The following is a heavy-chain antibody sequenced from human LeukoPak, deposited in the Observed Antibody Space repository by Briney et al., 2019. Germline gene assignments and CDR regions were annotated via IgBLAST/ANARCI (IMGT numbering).Heavy chain of an antibody. CDR1: GVTVSNTY. J-gene: IGHJ3*02. Sequence: GGSLRLSCAASGVTVSNTYMSWVRQAPGKGLEWVSGINWNGGSTGYADSVKGRFTISRDNAKNSLYLQMNSLRAEDTALYYCARTNQRGSGYAFDIWGQGTMVTVSS. CDR2: INWNGGST. D-gene: IGHD3-22*01. CDR3: ARTNQRGSGYAFDI. V-gene: IGHV3-20*04.